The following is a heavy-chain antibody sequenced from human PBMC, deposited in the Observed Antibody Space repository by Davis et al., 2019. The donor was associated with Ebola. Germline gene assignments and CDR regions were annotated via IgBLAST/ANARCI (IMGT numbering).Heavy chain of an antibody. CDR2: ISTYNGNT. CDR1: GYTFTSYG. V-gene: IGHV1-18*01. Sequence: ASVKVSCKASGYTFTSYGISWVRQAPGQGLEWMGWISTYNGNTNYAPKLQGRVTMTTDTSTSTAYMELRSLRSDDTAVYYCARVGYCSGGSCRLRHYYYYGMDVWGQGTTVTVSS. J-gene: IGHJ6*02. CDR3: ARVGYCSGGSCRLRHYYYYGMDV. D-gene: IGHD2-15*01.